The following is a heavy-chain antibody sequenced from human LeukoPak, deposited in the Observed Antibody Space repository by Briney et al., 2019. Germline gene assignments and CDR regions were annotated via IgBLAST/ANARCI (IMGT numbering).Heavy chain of an antibody. D-gene: IGHD5-24*01. V-gene: IGHV1-69*13. CDR2: IIPIFGTA. CDR1: GGTFSSYA. CDR3: AREAVEMATIHSYYYGMDV. Sequence: SVKVSCKASGGTFSSYAISWVRQAPGQGLEWMGGIIPIFGTANYAQKFQGRVTITADESTSTAYVELSSLRSEDTAVYYCAREAVEMATIHSYYYGMDVWGQGTTVTVSS. J-gene: IGHJ6*02.